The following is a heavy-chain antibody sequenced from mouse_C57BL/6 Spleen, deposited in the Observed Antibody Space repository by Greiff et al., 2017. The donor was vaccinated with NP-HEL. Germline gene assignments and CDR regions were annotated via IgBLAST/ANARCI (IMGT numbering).Heavy chain of an antibody. V-gene: IGHV1-80*01. CDR2: IYPGDGDT. Sequence: QVQLQQSGAELVKPGASVKISCKASGYAFSSYWMNWVKQRPGKGLEWIGQIYPGDGDTNYNGKFKGKATLTAGKSSSTAYMQLSSLTSEDSAVYFCARRKGFYDYDGPDYYAMDYWGQGTSVTVSS. CDR3: ARRKGFYDYDGPDYYAMDY. J-gene: IGHJ4*01. CDR1: GYAFSSYW. D-gene: IGHD2-4*01.